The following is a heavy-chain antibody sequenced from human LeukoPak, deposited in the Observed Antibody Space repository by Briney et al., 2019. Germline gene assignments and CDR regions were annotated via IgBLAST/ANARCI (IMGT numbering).Heavy chain of an antibody. V-gene: IGHV1-8*01. CDR2: MNPNSGNT. Sequence: ASVKVSCKASGYTFTSCDINWVRQAIGQGLEWMGWMNPNSGNTGYAQKFQGRVTMTRNTSISTAYMELSSLRSEDTAVYYCARGCRSAAGTSNWFDPWGQGTLVTVSS. D-gene: IGHD6-13*01. CDR1: GYTFTSCD. CDR3: ARGCRSAAGTSNWFDP. J-gene: IGHJ5*02.